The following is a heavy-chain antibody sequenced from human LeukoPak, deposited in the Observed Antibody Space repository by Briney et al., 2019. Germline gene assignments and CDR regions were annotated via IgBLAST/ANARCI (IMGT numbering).Heavy chain of an antibody. V-gene: IGHV1-2*02. D-gene: IGHD2-15*01. CDR1: GYTFTGYY. J-gene: IGHJ6*02. Sequence: ASVKVSCKASGYTFTGYYMHWVRQAPGQGLEWMGWINPNSGGTNYAQKFQGRVTMTRDTSISTAYMELSRLRSDDTAVYYCARDLRVGGSYYYGMDAWAKGPRSPSP. CDR3: ARDLRVGGSYYYGMDA. CDR2: INPNSGGT.